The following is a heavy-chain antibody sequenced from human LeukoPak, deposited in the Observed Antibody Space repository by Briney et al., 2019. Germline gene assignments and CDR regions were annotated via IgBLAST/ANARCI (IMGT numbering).Heavy chain of an antibody. CDR2: TYYRSKWYN. CDR1: GDSGSSNSAA. Sequence: SQTLSRTGAISGDSGSSNSAAWNWIRQSPSRGLEWLGRTYYRSKWYNDYAVSVKSRITINPDTSKNQFSLQLNSVTPEDTAVYYCARDPVWWLPTFDYWGQGTLVTVSS. CDR3: ARDPVWWLPTFDY. D-gene: IGHD5-12*01. V-gene: IGHV6-1*01. J-gene: IGHJ4*02.